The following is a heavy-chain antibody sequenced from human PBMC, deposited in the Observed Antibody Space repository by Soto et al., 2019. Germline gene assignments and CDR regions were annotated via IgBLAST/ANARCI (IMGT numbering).Heavy chain of an antibody. CDR3: ARGQEGVVATH. Sequence: QVQLQQWGAGLLKPSETLSLNCAVNGGSLSGYYWSWLRQPPGKGLEWIGEIKDGGRTNYSPSLKSRATISSDTSNHQFSLRLYSVTAADTGVYYCARGQEGVVATHWDQGTLVTVSS. CDR1: GGSLSGYY. D-gene: IGHD5-12*01. CDR2: IKDGGRT. V-gene: IGHV4-34*01. J-gene: IGHJ4*02.